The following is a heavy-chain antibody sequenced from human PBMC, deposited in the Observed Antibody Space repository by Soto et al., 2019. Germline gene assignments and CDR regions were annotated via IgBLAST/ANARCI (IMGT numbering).Heavy chain of an antibody. CDR1: GGSFSGYY. CDR3: ARAKRITTLDYYYGMDV. CDR2: INHSGST. V-gene: IGHV4-34*01. Sequence: PSETLSLTCAVYGGSFSGYYWSWIRQPPGKGLEWIGEINHSGSTNYNPSLKSRVTISVDTSKNQFSLKLSSVTAADTAVYYCARAKRITTLDYYYGMDVWGQGTTVTVPS. J-gene: IGHJ6*02. D-gene: IGHD3-10*01.